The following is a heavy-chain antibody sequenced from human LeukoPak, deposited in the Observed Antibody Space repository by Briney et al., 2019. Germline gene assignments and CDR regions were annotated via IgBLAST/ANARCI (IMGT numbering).Heavy chain of an antibody. V-gene: IGHV3-30*02. Sequence: GGSLRLSCAASGFTFSNYGMHWVRQAPGKGLEWVAFVRSDGDIKYYPGSVKGRFTISRDNSKNTLYLQMNSLRAEDTAVYYCASQGALGPYDAFDIWGQGTMVTVSS. CDR1: GFTFSNYG. CDR2: VRSDGDIK. D-gene: IGHD1-26*01. J-gene: IGHJ3*02. CDR3: ASQGALGPYDAFDI.